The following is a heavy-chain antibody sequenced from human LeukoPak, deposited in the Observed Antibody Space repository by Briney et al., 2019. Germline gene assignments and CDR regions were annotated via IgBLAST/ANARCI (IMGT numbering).Heavy chain of an antibody. CDR1: AFTVSSNY. V-gene: IGHV3-53*01. CDR2: IYSGGST. Sequence: PGWSLRLYCAASAFTVSSNYMSWVHQAPGKGLEWASVIYSGGSTYYADSVKGRFTISRDNSKNTLYLQMNSLRAEDTAVYYCARARPYYYGSGSSPPLGYWGQGTLVTVSS. CDR3: ARARPYYYGSGSSPPLGY. D-gene: IGHD3-10*01. J-gene: IGHJ4*02.